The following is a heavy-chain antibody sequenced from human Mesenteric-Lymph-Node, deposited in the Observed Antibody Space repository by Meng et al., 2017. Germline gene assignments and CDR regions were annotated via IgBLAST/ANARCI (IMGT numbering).Heavy chain of an antibody. CDR3: ARGFLSFVRVFDY. D-gene: IGHD2/OR15-2a*01. CDR2: INHSGST. V-gene: IGHV4-34*01. CDR1: GGSFSGYY. Sequence: QVQLQQWGAGLFKPSETLSLPCAVYGGSFSGYYWSWIRQPPGKGLEWIGEINHSGSTNYNPSLKSRVTISVDTSKNQFSLKLSSVTAADTAVYYCARGFLSFVRVFDYWGQGTLVTVSS. J-gene: IGHJ4*02.